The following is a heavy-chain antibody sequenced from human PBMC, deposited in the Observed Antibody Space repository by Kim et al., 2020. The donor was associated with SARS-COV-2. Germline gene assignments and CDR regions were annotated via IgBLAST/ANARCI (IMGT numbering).Heavy chain of an antibody. V-gene: IGHV3-33*05. D-gene: IGHD3-10*01. Sequence: GGSLRLSCAASGFTFSSYGMHWVRQAPGKGLEWVAVISYDGSNKYYADSVKGRFTISRDNSKNTLYLQMNSLRAEDTAVYYCARGPRTRGYGSGSYPDNVDYWGQGTLVTVSS. CDR2: ISYDGSNK. J-gene: IGHJ4*02. CDR3: ARGPRTRGYGSGSYPDNVDY. CDR1: GFTFSSYG.